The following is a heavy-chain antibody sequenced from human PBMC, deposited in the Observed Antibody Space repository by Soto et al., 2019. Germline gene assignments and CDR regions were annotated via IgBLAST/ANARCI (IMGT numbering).Heavy chain of an antibody. CDR1: GFTVSSNY. J-gene: IGHJ6*02. D-gene: IGHD3-3*01. CDR3: ARSRGSARRFWEYYYGMDV. CDR2: IYSGGST. V-gene: IGHV3-53*01. Sequence: QPGGSLRLSCAASGFTVSSNYMSWVRQAPGKGLEWVSVIYSGGSTYYADSVKGRFTISRDNSKNTLYRHMNSLRAEDTAVYYCARSRGSARRFWEYYYGMDVWGQGTTVTVSS.